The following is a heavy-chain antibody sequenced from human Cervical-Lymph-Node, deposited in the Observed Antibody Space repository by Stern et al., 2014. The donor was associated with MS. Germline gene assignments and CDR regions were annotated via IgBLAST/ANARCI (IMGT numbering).Heavy chain of an antibody. CDR3: ATVGPYKWCDS. CDR2: ISPGASDA. J-gene: IGHJ5*01. D-gene: IGHD3-10*01. V-gene: IGHV5-51*03. CDR1: GDTFNNYW. Sequence: EVQLVESGAEVKKPGPSLKMSCKGSGDTFNNYWIAWVRQKPGRGLEWMGIISPGASDAEYSPSLQGQVILSGDKSIRTVYLQWTSLKASDSGMYYCATVGPYKWCDSWGQGTLVTVSP.